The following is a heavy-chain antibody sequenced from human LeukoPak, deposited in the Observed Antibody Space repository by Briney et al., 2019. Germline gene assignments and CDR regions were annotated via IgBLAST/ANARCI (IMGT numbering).Heavy chain of an antibody. D-gene: IGHD5-24*01. CDR3: ARGGMYRRWLQLWFDP. V-gene: IGHV4-34*01. J-gene: IGHJ5*02. CDR2: INHSGST. CDR1: GGSFSGYY. Sequence: SETLSLTCAVYGGSFSGYYWSWIRQPPGKGPAWIGEINHSGSTNYNPSLKSRVTISVDTSKNQFSLKLSSVTAADTAVYYCARGGMYRRWLQLWFDPWGQGTLVTVSS.